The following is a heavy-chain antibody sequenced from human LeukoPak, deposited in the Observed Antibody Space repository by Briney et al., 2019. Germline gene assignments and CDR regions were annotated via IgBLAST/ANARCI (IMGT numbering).Heavy chain of an antibody. CDR3: AASTAPLDY. D-gene: IGHD6-6*01. Sequence: PSETLSLTCAVYGGSFSGYYWSWIRQPPGKGLEWIGEINHSGSTNYNPSLNSRVTISVDTTKNQFSLKLSSVTAADTAVYYCAASTAPLDYWGQGTLVTVSS. CDR2: INHSGST. CDR1: GGSFSGYY. V-gene: IGHV4-34*01. J-gene: IGHJ4*02.